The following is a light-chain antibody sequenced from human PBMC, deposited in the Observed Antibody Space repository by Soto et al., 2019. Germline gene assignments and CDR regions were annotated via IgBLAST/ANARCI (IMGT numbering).Light chain of an antibody. CDR3: AAWDDSLNGQV. J-gene: IGLJ1*01. CDR1: SSNIGSNT. V-gene: IGLV1-44*01. CDR2: SNN. Sequence: QSALTQPPSASGTPGQRVTISCSGSSSNIGSNTVNWYQQLPGTAPKLLIYSNNQRPSGVPDRFSGSKSGTSASLAISGFQSEDEADYYCAAWDDSLNGQVFGTGTKVTVL.